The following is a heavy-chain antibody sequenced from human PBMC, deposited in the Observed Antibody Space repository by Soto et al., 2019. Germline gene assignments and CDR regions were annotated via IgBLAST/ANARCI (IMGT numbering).Heavy chain of an antibody. J-gene: IGHJ4*02. CDR1: GYTFTSYD. V-gene: IGHV1-8*01. Sequence: QVKLVQSGAEVKKPGASVKVSCKASGYTFTSYDINWVRQATGQGLEWMGWMNPNSGKTGYAQKFQGRVTMTRNTAISTAYMELSSLRSADTAVYYCARTLRYEGGGYCFDCWGQGTLVTVSS. CDR2: MNPNSGKT. CDR3: ARTLRYEGGGYCFDC. D-gene: IGHD3-22*01.